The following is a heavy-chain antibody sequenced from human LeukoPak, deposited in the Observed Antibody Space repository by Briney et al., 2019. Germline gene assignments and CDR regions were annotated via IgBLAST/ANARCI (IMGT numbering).Heavy chain of an antibody. J-gene: IGHJ4*02. Sequence: PGGSLRLSCAASGFTVSSNYMSWVRQAPGKGLEWVSVIYSGGSTYYADSVKGRFTISRDNSKNTLYLQMNSLRAEDTAVYYCASSLIAAAGTSLGYWGQGTLVTVSS. CDR1: GFTVSSNY. CDR3: ASSLIAAAGTSLGY. V-gene: IGHV3-66*01. D-gene: IGHD6-13*01. CDR2: IYSGGST.